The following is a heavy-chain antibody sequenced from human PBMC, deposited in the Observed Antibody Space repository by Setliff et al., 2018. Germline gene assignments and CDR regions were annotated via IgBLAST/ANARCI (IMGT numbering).Heavy chain of an antibody. CDR1: GGTFSGYA. V-gene: IGHV1-69*06. CDR2: ITPIFETA. D-gene: IGHD1-1*01. Sequence: GASVKVSCKASGGTFSGYAFSWVRQAPGQGLGWIGGITPIFETAHYAEKFQDRVTITADKSTSTVHMEVSSLTSEDTAVYFCARDSVTLGQLERRGGWHYYGMDVWGQGSRVTVSS. J-gene: IGHJ6*02. CDR3: ARDSVTLGQLERRGGWHYYGMDV.